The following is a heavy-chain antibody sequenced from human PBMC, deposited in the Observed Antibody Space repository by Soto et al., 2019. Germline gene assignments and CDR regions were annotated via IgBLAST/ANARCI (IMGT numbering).Heavy chain of an antibody. CDR2: FVPLFGST. J-gene: IGHJ4*02. V-gene: IGHV1-69*01. D-gene: IGHD2-15*01. CDR3: ATHSLGTSSPPYFDN. CDR1: GGTFSGYA. Sequence: QVQLVQSGAEVKKPGSSVKVSCQASGGTFSGYALTWVRQAPGQGLEWMGEFVPLFGSTNYAQKFAGRITIIGDESTSTGYMELSTLRSEDTAVYYCATHSLGTSSPPYFDNWGQGTLVTVSS.